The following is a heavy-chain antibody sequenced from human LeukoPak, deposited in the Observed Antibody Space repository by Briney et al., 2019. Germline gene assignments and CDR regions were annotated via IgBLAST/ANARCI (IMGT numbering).Heavy chain of an antibody. CDR1: GGSISSYY. V-gene: IGHV4-59*01. CDR2: IYYSGST. CDR3: ARVFDSGSQAYFYYMDV. Sequence: SETLSLTCTASGGSISSYYWSWIRQPPGKGLEWIGYIYYSGSTNYNPSLNSRVTISVDTSKNQFSLKLSSVTAADTAVYYCARVFDSGSQAYFYYMDVWGKGTTVTISS. D-gene: IGHD3-10*01. J-gene: IGHJ6*03.